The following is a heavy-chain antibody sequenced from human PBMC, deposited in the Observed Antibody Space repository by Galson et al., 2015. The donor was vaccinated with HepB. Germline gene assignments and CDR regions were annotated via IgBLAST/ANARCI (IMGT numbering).Heavy chain of an antibody. Sequence: PALVKPTQTLRLTCTLSGLSLSTSGMCVSWIRQPPGKALEWLARIDWDDDKWYSTSLKTRLTISKDTSKNHVVLTLTNMDPVDTATYYCARIPLPRRDHDTGGYYENWGQGTLVTVSS. CDR3: ARIPLPRRDHDTGGYYEN. J-gene: IGHJ4*02. D-gene: IGHD3-22*01. CDR1: GLSLSTSGMC. V-gene: IGHV2-70*11. CDR2: IDWDDDK.